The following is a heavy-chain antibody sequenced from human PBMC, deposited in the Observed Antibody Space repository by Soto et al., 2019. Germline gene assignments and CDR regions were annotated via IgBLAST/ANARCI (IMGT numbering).Heavy chain of an antibody. V-gene: IGHV1-8*01. CDR3: ARGVSAGVDY. Sequence: ASVKVSCKASGYSFTSLDINWVRQTAGQGLEWMGWMQPSAGRTGYAQKFQGRVTMTRXTXXNXXXMXLXXLTXDXTAFYYCARGVSAGVDYWGQRTLVTVSS. D-gene: IGHD1-26*01. CDR1: GYSFTSLD. J-gene: IGHJ4*02. CDR2: MQPSAGRT.